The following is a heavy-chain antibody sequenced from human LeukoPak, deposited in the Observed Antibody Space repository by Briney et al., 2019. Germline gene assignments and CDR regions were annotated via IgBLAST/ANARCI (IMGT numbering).Heavy chain of an antibody. Sequence: SETLSLTCAVYGGSFSGYYWSWIRQPPGKGLEWIGSIYHSGSTYYNPSLKSRVTISVDTSKNQFSLKLSSVTAADTAVYYCARDLAPRYYDFWSGYFESDYWGQGTLVTVSS. J-gene: IGHJ4*02. CDR1: GGSFSGYY. CDR2: IYHSGST. V-gene: IGHV4-34*01. CDR3: ARDLAPRYYDFWSGYFESDY. D-gene: IGHD3-3*01.